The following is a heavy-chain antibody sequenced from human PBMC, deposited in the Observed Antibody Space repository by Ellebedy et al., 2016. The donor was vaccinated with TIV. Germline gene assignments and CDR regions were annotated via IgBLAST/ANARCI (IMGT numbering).Heavy chain of an antibody. Sequence: SETLSLTCTVSGGSVSSYYWSWIRQPPGKGLEWIGYIYYSGSTNYNPSLKSRVTISVDTSTTHFSLRFSSVTAADTAVYYCARVDQLLLGMDVWGQGTTVTVSS. J-gene: IGHJ6*02. D-gene: IGHD2-2*01. CDR2: IYYSGST. CDR1: GGSVSSYY. CDR3: ARVDQLLLGMDV. V-gene: IGHV4-59*02.